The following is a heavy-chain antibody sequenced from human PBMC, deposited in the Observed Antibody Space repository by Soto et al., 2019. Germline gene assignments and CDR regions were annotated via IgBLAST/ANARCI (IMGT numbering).Heavy chain of an antibody. CDR2: ISGSGGST. Sequence: GSLRLSCAASGFTFSSYAMSWVRQAPGKGLEWVSAISGSGGSTYYADSVKGRFTISRDNSKNTLYLQMNSLRAEETAVYYCAKNLKDYDILTGYYVDAFDIWGQGKMVTVSS. CDR3: AKNLKDYDILTGYYVDAFDI. V-gene: IGHV3-23*01. J-gene: IGHJ3*02. D-gene: IGHD3-9*01. CDR1: GFTFSSYA.